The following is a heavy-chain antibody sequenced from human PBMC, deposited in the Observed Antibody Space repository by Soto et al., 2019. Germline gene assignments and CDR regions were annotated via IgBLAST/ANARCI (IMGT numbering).Heavy chain of an antibody. D-gene: IGHD1-26*01. J-gene: IGHJ5*02. CDR2: IKQDGSEK. Sequence: EVQLVESGGGLVQPGGSLRLSCAASGFTFSSYWMSWVRQAPGKGLEWVANIKQDGSEKYYVDSVKGRFTISRDNAKNSLSLQMNSLRAEDTAVYYCARVPKVVGATSRWFDPWGQGTLVTVSS. CDR3: ARVPKVVGATSRWFDP. V-gene: IGHV3-7*01. CDR1: GFTFSSYW.